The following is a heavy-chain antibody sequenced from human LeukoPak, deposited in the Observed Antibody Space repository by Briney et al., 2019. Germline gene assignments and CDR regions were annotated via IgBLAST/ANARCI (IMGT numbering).Heavy chain of an antibody. D-gene: IGHD5-24*01. CDR3: AKGGDGYNYYFDY. J-gene: IGHJ4*02. CDR2: ISGSGGSI. CDR1: GFTFSNYW. V-gene: IGHV3-23*01. Sequence: GGPLRLSCAASGFTFSNYWMGWVRQAPGKGLEWVSGISGSGGSIRYADSVKGRFIISRDNSKNTLYLQMNSLRAEDTAVYYCAKGGDGYNYYFDYWGQETLVTVSS.